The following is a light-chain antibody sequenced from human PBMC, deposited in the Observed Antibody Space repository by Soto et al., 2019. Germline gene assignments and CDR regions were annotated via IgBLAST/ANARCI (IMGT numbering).Light chain of an antibody. Sequence: ELVMTHSPATLSVSPGETASLSCMSIHIAVNFLSWYQQKPGQAPRLLIYYISTRATGIPARFSGSGSGTEFTLTINSLQSEDSAVYYCQQHNQWPITFGQGTRLEIK. CDR1: HIAVNF. CDR2: YIS. CDR3: QQHNQWPIT. V-gene: IGKV3D-15*01. J-gene: IGKJ5*01.